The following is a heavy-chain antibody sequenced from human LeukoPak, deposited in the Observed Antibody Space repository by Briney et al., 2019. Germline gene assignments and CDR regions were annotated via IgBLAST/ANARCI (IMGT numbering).Heavy chain of an antibody. J-gene: IGHJ4*02. V-gene: IGHV3-30*02. CDR2: IQTDGSDK. Sequence: GGPLRLSCAASGIDFRASGMHWLRQAPGMGLEWVTSIQTDGSDKYYAASVAGRFTISRDNSKNTVYLHMISLRPDDTALYYCAREGGTVVVGRFDYWGQGTLVTVSS. D-gene: IGHD2-2*01. CDR1: GIDFRASG. CDR3: AREGGTVVVGRFDY.